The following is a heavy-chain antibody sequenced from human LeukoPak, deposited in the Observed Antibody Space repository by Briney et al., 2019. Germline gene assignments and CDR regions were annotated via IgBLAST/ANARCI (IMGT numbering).Heavy chain of an antibody. V-gene: IGHV3-74*01. J-gene: IGHJ4*02. CDR3: ARLFIAVAGTPNE. Sequence: GGSLRLSCAASGFTFSSYWMHWVRQAPGKGLVWVSRINSDGSSTSYADSVKGRFTISRDNAKNTLYLQMNSLRAEDTAVYYCARLFIAVAGTPNEGGQGTLVTVSS. CDR1: GFTFSSYW. CDR2: INSDGSST. D-gene: IGHD6-19*01.